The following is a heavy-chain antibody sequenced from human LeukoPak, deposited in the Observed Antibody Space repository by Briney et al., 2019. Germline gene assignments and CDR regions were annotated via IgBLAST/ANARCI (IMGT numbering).Heavy chain of an antibody. V-gene: IGHV3-21*01. D-gene: IGHD6-19*01. CDR3: IVFAVTGTLGFDY. CDR2: ISSSSSYI. CDR1: GFTFSSYS. J-gene: IGHJ4*02. Sequence: GGSLRLSCAASGFTFSSYSMNWVRQAPGKGLEWVSSISSSSSYIYYADSVKGRFTISRDNAKNSLYLQMNSLRDEDTAVYYCIVFAVTGTLGFDYWGQGTLVTVSS.